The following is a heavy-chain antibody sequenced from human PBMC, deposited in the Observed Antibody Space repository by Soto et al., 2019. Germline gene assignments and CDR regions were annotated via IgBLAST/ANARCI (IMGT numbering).Heavy chain of an antibody. D-gene: IGHD6-13*01. Sequence: QLQLHESGPGLVKPSETLSLTCTVFGGSITIDHYYWAWIREPPGKGLEWIATIYHGGSTFYNPSLQRRVTISIDKSANQFSLKLNSVTAADTAAYFCARSLRHSRTGGDAFHVWGQGTMATVSS. V-gene: IGHV4-39*01. CDR1: GGSITIDHYY. CDR2: IYHGGST. CDR3: ARSLRHSRTGGDAFHV. J-gene: IGHJ3*01.